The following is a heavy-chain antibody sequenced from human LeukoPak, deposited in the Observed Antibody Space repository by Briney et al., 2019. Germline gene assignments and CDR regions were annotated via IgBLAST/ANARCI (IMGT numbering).Heavy chain of an antibody. CDR1: GFTFSSYS. CDR3: ARGDSGWYSSVFDY. D-gene: IGHD6-19*01. Sequence: GGSLRLSCAASGFTFSSYSMNWVRQAPGKGLEWVSFISTSSSYIYYADSVKGRFTISRDNAKNSLYLQMNSLRAEDTAVCYCARGDSGWYSSVFDYWGQGTLVTVSS. V-gene: IGHV3-21*01. CDR2: ISTSSSYI. J-gene: IGHJ4*02.